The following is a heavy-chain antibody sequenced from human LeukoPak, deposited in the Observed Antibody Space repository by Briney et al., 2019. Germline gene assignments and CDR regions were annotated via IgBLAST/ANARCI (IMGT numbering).Heavy chain of an antibody. V-gene: IGHV4-34*01. CDR3: ARGLGYSYDLGY. CDR1: GGSFSGYY. J-gene: IGHJ4*02. Sequence: SETLSLTCAVYGGSFSGYYWSWIRQPPGKGLEWTGEINHSGSTNYNPSLKSRVTISVDTSKNQFSLKLSSVTAADTAVYYCARGLGYSYDLGYWGQGTPVTVSS. CDR2: INHSGST. D-gene: IGHD5-18*01.